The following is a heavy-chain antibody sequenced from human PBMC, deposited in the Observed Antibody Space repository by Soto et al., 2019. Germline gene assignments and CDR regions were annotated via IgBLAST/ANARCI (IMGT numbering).Heavy chain of an antibody. CDR1: GVSISSGGYY. D-gene: IGHD2-2*01. J-gene: IGHJ1*01. CDR3: AREQGGYCSITSCYLPEYFQH. Sequence: QVQLQESGPGLVKPSQTLSLTCTVSGVSISSGGYYWNWIRQHPGKGLEWVGSIYYSGSTYYNPSLQSRVTISVDTSKNQFSLKLNCVTAADTAVYYCAREQGGYCSITSCYLPEYFQHWGQGSLVTVSS. V-gene: IGHV4-31*03. CDR2: IYYSGST.